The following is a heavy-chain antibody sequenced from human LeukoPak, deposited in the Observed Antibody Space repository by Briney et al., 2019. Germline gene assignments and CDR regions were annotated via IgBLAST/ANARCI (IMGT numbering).Heavy chain of an antibody. Sequence: PGGPLRLSCTASGFTLGDYAMSWLRQAPGKGLEVGGFMRSNAYSGTTEYAASVKGRFTISREDYTSIAYLQMNSLKTEDTAVYYCTRVPNDSRGYCYDHWGQGTPVTVSS. CDR1: GFTLGDYA. J-gene: IGHJ5*02. D-gene: IGHD3-22*01. V-gene: IGHV3-49*03. CDR3: TRVPNDSRGYCYDH. CDR2: MRSNAYSGTT.